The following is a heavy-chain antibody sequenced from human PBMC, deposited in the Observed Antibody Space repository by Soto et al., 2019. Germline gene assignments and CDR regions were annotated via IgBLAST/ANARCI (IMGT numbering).Heavy chain of an antibody. Sequence: GGSLRLSCAASGFTFSSFAMSWVRQAPGKGLEWVSTINKSGGSTYYADSVKGRFTISRDNSKNMLFLQINGLRAEDTAVYYCAKDPSTSGTTFDYWGRGTLVTVSS. V-gene: IGHV3-23*01. CDR3: AKDPSTSGTTFDY. CDR2: INKSGGST. CDR1: GFTFSSFA. J-gene: IGHJ4*02. D-gene: IGHD1-1*01.